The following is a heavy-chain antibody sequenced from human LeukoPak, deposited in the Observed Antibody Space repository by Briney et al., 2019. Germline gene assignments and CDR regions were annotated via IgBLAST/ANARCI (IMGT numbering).Heavy chain of an antibody. Sequence: ASVKVSCKASGGTFSSYAISWVRQAPGQGLEWMGWINPNSGGTNYAQKFQGRVTMTRDTSISTAYMELSRLRSDDTAVYYCAREGIQLHNWFDPWGQGTLVTVSS. D-gene: IGHD5-18*01. CDR1: GGTFSSYA. V-gene: IGHV1-2*02. CDR3: AREGIQLHNWFDP. CDR2: INPNSGGT. J-gene: IGHJ5*02.